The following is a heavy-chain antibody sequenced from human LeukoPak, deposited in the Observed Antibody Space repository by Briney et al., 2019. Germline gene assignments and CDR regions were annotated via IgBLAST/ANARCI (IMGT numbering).Heavy chain of an antibody. CDR3: ARNDYSSSWSLDY. Sequence: SETLSLTCTVSGGSISSGDYYWSWIRQPPGKGLEWIGYIYYSGITKYNPSLKSRVTISVDTSKNQFSLKLTSVTAADTAMYYCARNDYSSSWSLDYWGQGTLVTVSS. CDR1: GGSISSGDYY. D-gene: IGHD6-13*01. V-gene: IGHV4-61*08. CDR2: IYYSGIT. J-gene: IGHJ4*02.